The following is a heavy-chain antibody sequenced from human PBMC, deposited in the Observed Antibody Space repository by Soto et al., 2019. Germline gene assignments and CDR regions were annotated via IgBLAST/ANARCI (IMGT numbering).Heavy chain of an antibody. CDR2: IKSDGTST. J-gene: IGHJ4*02. CDR3: AQLGLMTFSYKHYFNH. CDR1: GFSFDNYG. Sequence: GGSLRLSCVASGFSFDNYGMSWVRQAPGEGLEWISAIKSDGTSTYYAASVEDRFTISRDNSKNTLYLQLNSLRAEDTAVYYCAQLGLMTFSYKHYFNHWGRGTLVTVSS. V-gene: IGHV3-23*01. D-gene: IGHD1-1*01.